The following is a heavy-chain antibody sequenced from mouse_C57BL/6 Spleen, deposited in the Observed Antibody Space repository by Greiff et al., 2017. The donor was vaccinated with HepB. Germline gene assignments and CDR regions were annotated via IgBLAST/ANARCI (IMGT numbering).Heavy chain of an antibody. CDR3: AREGNEYDGAWVAY. CDR1: GYSFTGYY. J-gene: IGHJ3*01. V-gene: IGHV1-42*01. CDR2: INPSTGGT. Sequence: VQLKESGPELVKPGASVKISCKASGYSFTGYYMNWVKQSPEKSLEWIGEINPSTGGTTYNQKFKAKATLTVDKSSSTAYMQLKSLTSEDSAVYYCAREGNEYDGAWVAYWGEGTLVTVSA. D-gene: IGHD2-4*01.